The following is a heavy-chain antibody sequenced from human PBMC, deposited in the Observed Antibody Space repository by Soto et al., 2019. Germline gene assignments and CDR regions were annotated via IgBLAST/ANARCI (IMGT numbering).Heavy chain of an antibody. V-gene: IGHV1-2*04. Sequence: QGQLLQSGAGVKKPGASVKVSCKTSGYSFTDYKLHWVRQAPGQGLEWMGWVDPNGGGSNSAQKFQGSVTMTWDTXXTTAYLDLTRLTTNDTATYFCATWVDYGDFEGFDFWGQGTLVTVSS. CDR1: GYSFTDYK. J-gene: IGHJ4*02. CDR2: VDPNGGGS. CDR3: ATWVDYGDFEGFDF. D-gene: IGHD4-17*01.